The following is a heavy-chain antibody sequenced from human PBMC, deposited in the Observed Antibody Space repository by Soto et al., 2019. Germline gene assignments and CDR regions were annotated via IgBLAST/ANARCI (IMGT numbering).Heavy chain of an antibody. D-gene: IGHD3-10*01. CDR2: IYYSGSS. CDR3: AGAAPYGSGIQRKDS. V-gene: IGHV4-31*03. J-gene: IGHJ4*02. Sequence: QVQLQESGPGLVKPSQTLSLTCTVSGASISSGGYYWKWIRQHPGKGLEWIGYIYYSGSSYYNPSPRGRVPIPEDPPRNHFPLKLSSGPAADRAVYYWAGAAPYGSGIQRKDSWGQGTLVPVSS. CDR1: GASISSGGYY.